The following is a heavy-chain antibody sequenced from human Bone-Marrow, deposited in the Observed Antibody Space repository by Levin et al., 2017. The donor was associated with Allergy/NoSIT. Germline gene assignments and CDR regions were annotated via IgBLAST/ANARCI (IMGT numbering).Heavy chain of an antibody. Sequence: ASVKVSCKASGGSFRSQAINWLRQAPGQGLEWMGGNTLLYGITNYAQKFQDRVTITADESTSTAYMELRSLRFEDTAVYFCANSSGHLLSAPYYYGMDVWGQGTTVTVSS. D-gene: IGHD3-10*01. CDR1: GGSFRSQA. CDR2: NTLLYGIT. CDR3: ANSSGHLLSAPYYYGMDV. V-gene: IGHV1-69*13. J-gene: IGHJ6*02.